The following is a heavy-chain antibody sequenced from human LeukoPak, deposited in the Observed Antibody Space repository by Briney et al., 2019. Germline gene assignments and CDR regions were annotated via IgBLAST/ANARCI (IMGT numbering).Heavy chain of an antibody. Sequence: GRSLRLSCAASGFTFSSYAMHWVRQAPGKGLEWVAIIWYDGTNKYYADSVKGRFTISRDNSKNTLYLQMNSLRAEDTAVYYCARDGDGYINDAFDIWGQGTMVTVSS. CDR1: GFTFSSYA. CDR2: IWYDGTNK. D-gene: IGHD5-24*01. V-gene: IGHV3-33*08. CDR3: ARDGDGYINDAFDI. J-gene: IGHJ3*02.